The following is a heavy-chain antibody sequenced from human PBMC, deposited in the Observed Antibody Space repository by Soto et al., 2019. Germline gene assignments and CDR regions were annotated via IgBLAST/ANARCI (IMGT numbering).Heavy chain of an antibody. Sequence: EASVKVSCKASGYTFTSYDINWVRQATGQGLEWMGWMNPNSGNTGYAQKFQGRVTMTRNTSISTAYMELSSLRSEDTAVYYCARIHCSGGSCYPDAFDIWGQGTMVTVS. V-gene: IGHV1-8*01. D-gene: IGHD2-15*01. CDR1: GYTFTSYD. CDR2: MNPNSGNT. J-gene: IGHJ3*02. CDR3: ARIHCSGGSCYPDAFDI.